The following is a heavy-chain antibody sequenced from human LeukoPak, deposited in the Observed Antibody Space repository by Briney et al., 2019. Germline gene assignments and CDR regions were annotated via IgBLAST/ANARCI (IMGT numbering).Heavy chain of an antibody. CDR3: ATGTHYDLWPC. Sequence: ASVKVSCKVSGYSITELSTHWLRQAPGKGLEWMGGVDPGSGEIIYEQKFQDRVTMTEDTSTDKAYMELSSLRSEDTALYYCATGTHYDLWPCWGQGTLVSVSS. J-gene: IGHJ4*02. CDR1: GYSITELS. CDR2: VDPGSGEI. V-gene: IGHV1-24*01. D-gene: IGHD3-3*01.